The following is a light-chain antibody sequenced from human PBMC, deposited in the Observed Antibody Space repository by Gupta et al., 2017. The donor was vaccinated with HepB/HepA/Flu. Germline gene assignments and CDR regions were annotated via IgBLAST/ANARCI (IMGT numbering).Light chain of an antibody. V-gene: IGLV1-44*01. CDR1: SVNIGRSP. Sequence: QSALTQPPSASGPPRQRVTFSCYGSSVNIGRSPVQWYQQLPGTAPKLLIYSDNQRPSWVPDRFSGSKYGTSAALAISGLQPEDEADYYCAAWYDSRNAYVFGTGTKVTVL. CDR3: AAWYDSRNAYV. J-gene: IGLJ1*01. CDR2: SDN.